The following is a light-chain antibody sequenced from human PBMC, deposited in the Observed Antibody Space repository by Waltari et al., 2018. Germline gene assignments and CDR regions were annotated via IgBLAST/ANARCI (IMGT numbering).Light chain of an antibody. J-gene: IGKJ4*01. CDR2: AAS. Sequence: DIQMTQSPSSLSASVGDRVTITCRASQSISSYLNWYQQKPGKAPKLLIYAASSLQSGVPSRFSGRGSGTDFTLTISSLQPEDFATYYCQQSYSTPPFGGGTKVEIK. CDR1: QSISSY. CDR3: QQSYSTPP. V-gene: IGKV1-39*01.